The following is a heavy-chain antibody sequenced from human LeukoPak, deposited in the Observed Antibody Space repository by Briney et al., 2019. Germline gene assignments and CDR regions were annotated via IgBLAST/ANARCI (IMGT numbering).Heavy chain of an antibody. Sequence: GGSLRLSCAASGFTFSSYSMNWVRQAPGKGLEWVSSISSSSSYIYYADSVKGRFTISRDNAKNSLYLQTNSLRAEDTAVYYCARVQGITMIVVGNYFGYWGQGTLVTVSS. CDR1: GFTFSSYS. CDR3: ARVQGITMIVVGNYFGY. V-gene: IGHV3-21*01. J-gene: IGHJ4*02. D-gene: IGHD3-22*01. CDR2: ISSSSSYI.